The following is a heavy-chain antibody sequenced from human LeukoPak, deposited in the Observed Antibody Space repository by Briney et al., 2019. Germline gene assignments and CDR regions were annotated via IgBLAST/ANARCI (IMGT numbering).Heavy chain of an antibody. V-gene: IGHV3-23*01. CDR3: AKVGRGTWYFDC. Sequence: GGSLRLSCAASGFTFSSYAMSWVRQAPGKGLEWVSAITGSGDSTYYADSVKGRFTISRDNSKNTLYLQMNSLRAEDTAVYYCAKVGRGTWYFDCWGQGTLVTVSS. J-gene: IGHJ4*02. CDR2: ITGSGDST. CDR1: GFTFSSYA. D-gene: IGHD1-1*01.